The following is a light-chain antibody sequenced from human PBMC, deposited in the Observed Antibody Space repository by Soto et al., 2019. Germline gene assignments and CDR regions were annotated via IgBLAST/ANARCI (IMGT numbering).Light chain of an antibody. V-gene: IGLV2-11*01. CDR2: DVT. CDR1: SSDVGGYDF. J-gene: IGLJ1*01. CDR3: SSFTSRFTFV. Sequence: QSALTQPRSVSGSPGQSVTLSCTGTSSDVGGYDFVSWYQQYPGKAPKLIIYDVTKRTSGVPDRFSGSKSGNSASLTISGLQAEDEADYYCSSFTSRFTFVFGTGTKVTVL.